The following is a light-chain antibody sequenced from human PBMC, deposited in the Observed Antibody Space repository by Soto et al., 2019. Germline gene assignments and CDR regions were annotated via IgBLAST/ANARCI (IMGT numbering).Light chain of an antibody. CDR1: GSDVGGYTY. J-gene: IGLJ1*01. V-gene: IGLV2-14*01. Sequence: QSALTQPASVSGSPGQAITISCTGTGSDVGGYTYVSWYQQHPGKAPKFIIYDVSNRPSGVSNRFSGSKSGNTASLTISGLQLEHEVDYYCRSYTTSNTRQIVFGTGTEVPVL. CDR3: RSYTTSNTRQIV. CDR2: DVS.